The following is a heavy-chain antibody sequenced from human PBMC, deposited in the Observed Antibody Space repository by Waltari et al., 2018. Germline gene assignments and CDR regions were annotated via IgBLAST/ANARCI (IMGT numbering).Heavy chain of an antibody. J-gene: IGHJ4*02. Sequence: EVQLVETGGGLIQPGGSLRLSCAASGFAVSPNYMSWVRQAPGKGLEWVSVIYSDGSTYYTDSVKGRFTISRDNSKNTLYLQMSSLRVEDTAVYYCAREGQQLVPPQFDDWGQGTLVTVSS. CDR1: GFAVSPNY. V-gene: IGHV3-53*02. CDR2: IYSDGST. CDR3: AREGQQLVPPQFDD. D-gene: IGHD6-13*01.